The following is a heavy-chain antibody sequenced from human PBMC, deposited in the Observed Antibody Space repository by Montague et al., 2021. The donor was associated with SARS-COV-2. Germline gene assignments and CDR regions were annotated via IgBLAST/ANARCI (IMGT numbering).Heavy chain of an antibody. D-gene: IGHD2-2*01. J-gene: IGHJ5*02. CDR2: GDYSGST. V-gene: IGHV4-39*01. Sequence: SETLSLTCTVSGGSIITSNYYWGWLRQPPGKGLEWIGSGDYSGSTSYNPSLTSRVTISVDTSKNQFSLKLTSVTAADAAVYYCARHVDRGPGAMDWFDPWGQGTLVTVSS. CDR1: GGSIITSNYY. CDR3: ARHVDRGPGAMDWFDP.